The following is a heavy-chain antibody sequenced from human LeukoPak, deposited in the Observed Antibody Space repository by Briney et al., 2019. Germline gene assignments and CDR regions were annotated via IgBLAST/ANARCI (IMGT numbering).Heavy chain of an antibody. J-gene: IGHJ4*02. CDR3: ARHLNNCGDDCYIFDY. Sequence: PSETLSLTCTVSGGSIFSYYWSWIRQPPGKGLEWMGYIYYSGSTNYNPSLKSRVTISVDTSKNQFSLRVSSVLAADTAVYYCARHLNNCGDDCYIFDYWGQGTLVTVSS. D-gene: IGHD2-21*01. CDR2: IYYSGST. CDR1: GGSIFSYY. V-gene: IGHV4-59*08.